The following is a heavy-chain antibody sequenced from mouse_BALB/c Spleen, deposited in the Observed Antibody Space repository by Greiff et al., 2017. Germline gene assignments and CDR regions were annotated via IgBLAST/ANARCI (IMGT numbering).Heavy chain of an antibody. CDR1: GFTFSNYW. Sequence: EVKLMESGGGLVQPGGSMKLSCVASGFTFSNYWMNWVRQSPEKGLEWVAEIRLKSNNYATHYAESVKGRFTISRDDSKSSVYLQMNNLRAEDTGIYYCTRLYYDYDSWFAYWGQGTLVTVSA. J-gene: IGHJ3*01. V-gene: IGHV6-6*02. CDR2: IRLKSNNYAT. D-gene: IGHD2-4*01. CDR3: TRLYYDYDSWFAY.